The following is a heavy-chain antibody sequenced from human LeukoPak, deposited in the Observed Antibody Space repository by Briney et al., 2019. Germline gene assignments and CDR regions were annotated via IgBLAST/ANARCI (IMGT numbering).Heavy chain of an antibody. Sequence: GGSLRLSCAASGFTFSNAWMNWVRQAPGKGLEWVSYISSTTIYYADSVKGRFTISRDNAKNSLYLQMNSLRAEDTAVYYCARDGSKYCSSTSCYSGYYYYGMDVWGQGTTVTVSS. CDR1: GFTFSNAW. D-gene: IGHD2-2*01. J-gene: IGHJ6*02. CDR2: ISSTTI. CDR3: ARDGSKYCSSTSCYSGYYYYGMDV. V-gene: IGHV3-69-1*01.